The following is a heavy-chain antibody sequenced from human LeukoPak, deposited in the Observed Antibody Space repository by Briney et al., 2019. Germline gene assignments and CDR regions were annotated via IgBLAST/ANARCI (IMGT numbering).Heavy chain of an antibody. J-gene: IGHJ5*02. CDR2: IYTSGST. V-gene: IGHV4-61*02. CDR3: ARHVRYSGSYKVCWFDP. D-gene: IGHD1-26*01. CDR1: GGSISSGSYY. Sequence: TSETLSLTCTVSGGSISSGSYYWSWIRQPAGKGLEWIGRIYTSGSTNYNPSLKSRVTISVDTSKNQFSLKLSSVTAADTAVYYCARHVRYSGSYKVCWFDPWGQGTLVTVSS.